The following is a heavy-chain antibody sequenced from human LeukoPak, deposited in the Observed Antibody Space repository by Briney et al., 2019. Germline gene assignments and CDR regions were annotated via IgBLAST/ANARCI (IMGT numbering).Heavy chain of an antibody. Sequence: PSQTLSLNSTISGASFNSDHQYCTSILQSPGTGLEWIGSIHPSGMLYNNPSLESRVTMSRDTSKNQFSLNLNSVTAADTAVYFCSRGLDSRKLGYWGQGILVTVSS. D-gene: IGHD3-22*01. CDR3: SRGLDSRKLGY. J-gene: IGHJ4*02. V-gene: IGHV4-31*03. CDR2: IHPSGML. CDR1: GASFNSDHQY.